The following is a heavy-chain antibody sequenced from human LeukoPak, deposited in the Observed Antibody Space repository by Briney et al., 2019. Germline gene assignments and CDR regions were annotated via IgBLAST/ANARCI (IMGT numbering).Heavy chain of an antibody. Sequence: GGSLRLSCAASGFTFDDYAMHWVRQAPGKGLEWVSSITAGGGTQYADAVKGRFTISRDSSKNTLYLYMNSLRADDTAVYFCARDPNGNYVGAFDFCGHGTMVTVSS. CDR2: ITAGGGT. D-gene: IGHD1-7*01. J-gene: IGHJ3*01. V-gene: IGHV3-20*04. CDR1: GFTFDDYA. CDR3: ARDPNGNYVGAFDF.